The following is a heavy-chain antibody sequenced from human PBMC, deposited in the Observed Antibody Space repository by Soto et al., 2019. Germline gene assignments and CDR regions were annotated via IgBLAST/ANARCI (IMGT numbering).Heavy chain of an antibody. CDR3: ERVPNSLLGELLSGDAFDI. Sequence: SETLSLTCTVSGGSVSSGSYYLSWILQPPGKGLEWIGYIYYSGSTNYNPSLKSRVTISVDTSKNQFSLKLSSVTAADTAVYYCERVPNSLLGELLSGDAFDIWGQGTMGTV. CDR2: IYYSGST. V-gene: IGHV4-61*01. D-gene: IGHD3-10*02. J-gene: IGHJ3*02. CDR1: GGSVSSGSYY.